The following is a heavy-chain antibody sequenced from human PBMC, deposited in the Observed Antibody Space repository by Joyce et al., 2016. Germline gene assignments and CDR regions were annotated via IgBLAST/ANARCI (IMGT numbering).Heavy chain of an antibody. CDR2: VNDRGRT. V-gene: IGHV4-34*01. CDR3: ARARRGIILARGEMGEYLQH. J-gene: IGHJ1*01. Sequence: QVQLQEWGAGLLKPSETLSLTCAVYGGSLSGYYWSWIRQAPGMGLEWIGEVNDRGRTYYNPSLKSRATTSMDTSKNQFSLRLTTVTAADTAVYFCARARRGIILARGEMGEYLQHWGRGTVVIVSS. D-gene: IGHD3-10*01. CDR1: GGSLSGYY.